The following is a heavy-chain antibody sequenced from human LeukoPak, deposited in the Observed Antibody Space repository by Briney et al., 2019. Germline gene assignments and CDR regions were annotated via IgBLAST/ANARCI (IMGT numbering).Heavy chain of an antibody. D-gene: IGHD2-21*01. Sequence: GASVKVSCKASGYTFTSYDINWVRQATGQGLEWMGWMNPNSGNTGYAQKFQGRVTMTRNASISTAYMELSSLRSGDTAVYYCARGYLMYGMDVWGQGTTVTVSS. CDR2: MNPNSGNT. J-gene: IGHJ6*02. CDR1: GYTFTSYD. CDR3: ARGYLMYGMDV. V-gene: IGHV1-8*01.